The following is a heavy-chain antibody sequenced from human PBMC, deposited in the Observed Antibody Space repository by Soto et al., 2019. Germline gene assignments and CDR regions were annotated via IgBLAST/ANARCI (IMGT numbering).Heavy chain of an antibody. CDR3: ARVVGGDRNYYYYYMDV. V-gene: IGHV3-48*01. D-gene: IGHD2-21*02. Sequence: GGSLRLSCAASGFTFSSYSMNWVRQAPGKGLEWVSYISSSSSTIYYADSVKGRFTISRDNAKNSLYLQMNSLRAEDTAVYYCARVVGGDRNYYYYYMDVWGKGTTVTVSS. CDR1: GFTFSSYS. J-gene: IGHJ6*03. CDR2: ISSSSSTI.